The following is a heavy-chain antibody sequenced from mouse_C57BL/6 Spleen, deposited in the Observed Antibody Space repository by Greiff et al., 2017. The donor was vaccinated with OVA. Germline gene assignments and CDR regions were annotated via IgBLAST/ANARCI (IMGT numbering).Heavy chain of an antibody. CDR2: IRNKANGYTT. Sequence: EVKLVESGGGLVQPGGSLSLSCAASGFTFTDYYMSWVRQPPGKALEWLGFIRNKANGYTTEYSASVTGRFPISSDNSQSILSLQIKALSAEDSATYYYARYNRGVFYYAMDYWGQGTSVTVSS. D-gene: IGHD3-1*01. CDR3: ARYNRGVFYYAMDY. CDR1: GFTFTDYY. V-gene: IGHV7-3*01. J-gene: IGHJ4*01.